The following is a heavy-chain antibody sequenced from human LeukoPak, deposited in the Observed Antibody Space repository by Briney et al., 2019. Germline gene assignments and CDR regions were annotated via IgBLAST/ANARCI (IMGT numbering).Heavy chain of an antibody. CDR2: IRYDGSNK. J-gene: IGHJ3*02. V-gene: IGHV3-30*02. D-gene: IGHD3-22*01. CDR1: GFTFSSYG. CDR3: AKGLVVVGGAFDI. Sequence: PGGSLRLSCAASGFTFSSYGMHWVRQAPGKGLEWVAFIRYDGSNKYYADSVKGRFTISRDNSKNTLYLQTNSLRAEDTAVYYCAKGLVVVGGAFDIWGQGTMVTVSS.